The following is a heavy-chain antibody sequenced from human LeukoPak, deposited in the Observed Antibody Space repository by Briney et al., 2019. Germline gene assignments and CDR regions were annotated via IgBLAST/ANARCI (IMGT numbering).Heavy chain of an antibody. Sequence: PGGSLRLSCAASGFTFSSYEMNWVRQAPGKGLEWVSGINWNGGSTGYADSVKGRFTISRDNAKNSLYLQMNSLRAEDTALYHCARVYYDSSGYCDYWGQGTLVTVSS. CDR3: ARVYYDSSGYCDY. D-gene: IGHD3-22*01. CDR2: INWNGGST. J-gene: IGHJ4*02. V-gene: IGHV3-20*01. CDR1: GFTFSSYE.